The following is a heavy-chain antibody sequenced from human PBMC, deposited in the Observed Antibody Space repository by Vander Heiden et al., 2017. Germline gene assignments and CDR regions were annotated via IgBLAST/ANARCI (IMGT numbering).Heavy chain of an antibody. Sequence: QVPLQQSGPGLVKPSQPLSLPCAFSGDSVPRNCPAWNWIRQSPSRGLEWLGRTYYRSKWYNDYAVSVKRRITINPDTSKNQFSRQLNSVTPEDTAVYYCARVLYGSGSDYVTEYFDLWGRGTLVTVSS. CDR2: TYYRSKWYN. CDR3: ARVLYGSGSDYVTEYFDL. V-gene: IGHV6-1*01. J-gene: IGHJ2*01. D-gene: IGHD3-10*01. CDR1: GDSVPRNCPA.